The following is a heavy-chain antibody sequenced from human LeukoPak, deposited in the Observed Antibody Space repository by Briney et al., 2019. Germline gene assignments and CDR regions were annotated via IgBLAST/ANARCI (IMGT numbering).Heavy chain of an antibody. CDR1: GFTFSSYS. Sequence: GGSLRLSCAASGFTFSSYSMNWVRQAPGKGLEWVSSISSSSSYIYYADSVKGRFTISRDNAKNSLYLQMNSLRAEDTAVYYCVSGTVTIFGVVIIQRFDYWGQGTLVIVSS. D-gene: IGHD3-3*01. J-gene: IGHJ4*02. V-gene: IGHV3-21*01. CDR2: ISSSSSYI. CDR3: VSGTVTIFGVVIIQRFDY.